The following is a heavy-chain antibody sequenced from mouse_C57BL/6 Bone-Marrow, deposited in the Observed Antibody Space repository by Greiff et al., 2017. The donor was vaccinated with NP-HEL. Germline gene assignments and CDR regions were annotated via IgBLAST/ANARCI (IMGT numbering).Heavy chain of an antibody. J-gene: IGHJ4*01. V-gene: IGHV5-17*01. CDR3: ARVYDYYAMDY. CDR1: GFTFSDYG. CDR2: ISSGSSTI. Sequence: EVKLMESGGGLVKPGGSLKLSCAASGFTFSDYGMHWVRQAPEKGLEWVAYISSGSSTIYYADTVKGRFTISRDNAKNTLFLQMTSLRSEDTAMYYCARVYDYYAMDYWGQGTSVTVSS. D-gene: IGHD2-3*01.